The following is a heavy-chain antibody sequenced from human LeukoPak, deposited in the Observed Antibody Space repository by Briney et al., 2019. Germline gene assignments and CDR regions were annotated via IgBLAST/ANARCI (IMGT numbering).Heavy chain of an antibody. CDR1: GGSFSGYY. Sequence: SETLSLTCAVYGGSFSGYYWSWIRQPPGKGPEWIGEINHSGSTNYNPSLKSRVTISVDTSKNQFSLKLSSVTAADTAVYYCARGVAGDAFDIWGQGTMVTVSS. J-gene: IGHJ3*02. CDR3: ARGVAGDAFDI. CDR2: INHSGST. V-gene: IGHV4-34*01. D-gene: IGHD1-14*01.